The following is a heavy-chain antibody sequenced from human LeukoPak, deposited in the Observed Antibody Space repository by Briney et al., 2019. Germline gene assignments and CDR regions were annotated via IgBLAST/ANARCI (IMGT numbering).Heavy chain of an antibody. Sequence: GGSLRLSCAASGFTFSSYEMNWVRQAPGEGLEWVSYISSSGSTIYYADSVKGRFTISRDNAKNSLYLQMNSLRAEDTAVYYCASPGTCGGDCPPYWYFDLWGRGTLVTVSS. D-gene: IGHD2-21*02. CDR3: ASPGTCGGDCPPYWYFDL. CDR2: ISSSGSTI. J-gene: IGHJ2*01. CDR1: GFTFSSYE. V-gene: IGHV3-48*03.